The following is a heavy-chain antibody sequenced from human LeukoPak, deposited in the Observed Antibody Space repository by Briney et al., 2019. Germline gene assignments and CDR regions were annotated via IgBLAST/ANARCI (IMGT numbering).Heavy chain of an antibody. CDR2: ISSNGGST. Sequence: GGSLRLSCAASGFTFSSYAMHWVRQAPGKGLEYVSAISSNGGSTYYANSVKGKFTISRDNSKNTLYLQMGSLRAEDMAVYYCAREKGSGWYWGRYGMDVWGQGTTVTVSS. D-gene: IGHD6-19*01. CDR3: AREKGSGWYWGRYGMDV. J-gene: IGHJ6*02. CDR1: GFTFSSYA. V-gene: IGHV3-64*01.